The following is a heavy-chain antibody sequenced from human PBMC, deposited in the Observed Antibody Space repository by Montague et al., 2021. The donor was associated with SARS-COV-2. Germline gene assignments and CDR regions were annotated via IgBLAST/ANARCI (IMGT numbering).Heavy chain of an antibody. J-gene: IGHJ5*02. Sequence: SLRLSCAASGFTFRSHWMHWVRQVPEKGLVWVSRIDNDGSSTNYVDSVKSRFTISRDNAKNSLYLQMNSLRAEDTAVYYCARDRYYDILTGYWEFDPWGQGTLVTVSS. D-gene: IGHD3-9*01. V-gene: IGHV3-74*01. CDR2: IDNDGSST. CDR1: GFTFRSHW. CDR3: ARDRYYDILTGYWEFDP.